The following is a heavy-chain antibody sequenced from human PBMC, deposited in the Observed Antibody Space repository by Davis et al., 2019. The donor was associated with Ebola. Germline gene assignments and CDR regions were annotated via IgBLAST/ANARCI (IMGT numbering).Heavy chain of an antibody. V-gene: IGHV4-59*08. Sequence: MPSETLSLTCTVSGDSMNNYYWSWIRQPPGKGLEWIGYIYSDGFTDYNPSLKSRVTISVDTSKNQFSLKLSSVTAADTAVYYCARHRVSSGWLDYWGQGTLVTVSS. CDR3: ARHRVSSGWLDY. D-gene: IGHD6-19*01. CDR1: GDSMNNYY. CDR2: IYSDGFT. J-gene: IGHJ4*02.